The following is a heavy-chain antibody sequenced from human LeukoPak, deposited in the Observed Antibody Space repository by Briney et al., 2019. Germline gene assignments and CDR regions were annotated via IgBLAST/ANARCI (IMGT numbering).Heavy chain of an antibody. CDR1: GFTFDDNA. CDR2: ISWNSGSI. J-gene: IGHJ6*03. Sequence: GRSLRLSCAASGFTFDDNAMHWVRQAPGKGLEWVSGISWNSGSIGYADSVKGRFTISRDNAKNSLYLQMNSLRAEDMALYYCARGGNYYYYMDVWGKGTTVTVSS. CDR3: ARGGNYYYYMDV. V-gene: IGHV3-9*03. D-gene: IGHD3-16*01.